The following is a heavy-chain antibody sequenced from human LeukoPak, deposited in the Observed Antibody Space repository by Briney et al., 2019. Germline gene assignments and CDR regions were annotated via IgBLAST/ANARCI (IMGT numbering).Heavy chain of an antibody. J-gene: IGHJ4*02. D-gene: IGHD3-22*01. CDR2: ISGSGGTT. CDR3: AKDAYYYDSSGYLDY. CDR1: AFTFSTYA. V-gene: IGHV3-23*01. Sequence: GGSLRLSCAASAFTFSTYAMSWVRQAPGKGLEWVSAISGSGGTTYYADSVKGRFTISRDKSKNTLYLQMNSLRAEDTAVYYCAKDAYYYDSSGYLDYWGQGTLVTVSS.